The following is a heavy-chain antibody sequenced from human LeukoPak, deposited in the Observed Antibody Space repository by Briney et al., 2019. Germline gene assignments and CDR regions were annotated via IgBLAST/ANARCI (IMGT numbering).Heavy chain of an antibody. CDR1: GFTFSGPA. CDR3: TRRAWGGYYGMDV. V-gene: IGHV3-73*01. Sequence: GGSLRLSCAASGFTFSGPAMHWVRQASGKGLEWVGRIRSKANSYATAYAASVKGRFTISRDDSKNTAYLQMNSLKTEDTAVYYCTRRAWGGYYGMDVWGKGTTVTVSS. D-gene: IGHD3-10*01. CDR2: IRSKANSYAT. J-gene: IGHJ6*04.